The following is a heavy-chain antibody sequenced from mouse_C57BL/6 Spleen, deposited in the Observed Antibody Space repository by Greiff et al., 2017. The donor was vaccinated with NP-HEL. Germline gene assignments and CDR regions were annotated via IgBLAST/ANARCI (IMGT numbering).Heavy chain of an antibody. J-gene: IGHJ4*01. CDR3: ARAGSSYYAMDY. Sequence: DVKLVESGGGLVKPGGSLKLSCAASGFTFSDYGMHWVRQAPEKGLEWVAYISSGSSTIYNADTVKGRFTISRDNAKNTLFLQMTSLSAEDTDMYYCARAGSSYYAMDYWGQGTSVTVSS. D-gene: IGHD1-1*01. CDR1: GFTFSDYG. V-gene: IGHV5-17*01. CDR2: ISSGSSTI.